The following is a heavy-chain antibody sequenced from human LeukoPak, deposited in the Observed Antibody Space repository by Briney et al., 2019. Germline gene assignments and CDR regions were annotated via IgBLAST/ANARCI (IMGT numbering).Heavy chain of an antibody. Sequence: GGSLRLSCAASGFTFSSYEMNWVRQAPGKGLEWVSYISSSGSTIYYADSVKGRLTISRDNAKNSLYLQMNSLRAEDTAVYYCARLLLWFGIPDYWGQGTLVTVSS. CDR3: ARLLLWFGIPDY. D-gene: IGHD3-10*01. V-gene: IGHV3-48*03. CDR2: ISSSGSTI. CDR1: GFTFSSYE. J-gene: IGHJ4*02.